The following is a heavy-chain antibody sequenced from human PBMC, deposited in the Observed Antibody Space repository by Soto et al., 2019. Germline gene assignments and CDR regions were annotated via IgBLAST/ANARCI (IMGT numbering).Heavy chain of an antibody. Sequence: QVQLVESGGGVVQPGRSLRLSCAASGFTFSSYGMHWVRQAPGKGLEWVAVIWYDGSNTYYADSVKGRFTISRDNSKNTLYLQMNSRIAEDTAVYYCARDLDGAAAGRGDSYFDIWGRGTLVTVSS. CDR3: ARDLDGAAAGRGDSYFDI. D-gene: IGHD6-13*01. J-gene: IGHJ2*01. CDR2: IWYDGSNT. V-gene: IGHV3-33*01. CDR1: GFTFSSYG.